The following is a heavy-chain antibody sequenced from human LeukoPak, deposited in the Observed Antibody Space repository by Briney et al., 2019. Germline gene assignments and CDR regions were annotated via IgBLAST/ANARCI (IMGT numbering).Heavy chain of an antibody. CDR2: ISYDGSNK. CDR3: ARGLVGGYYSSSF. V-gene: IGHV3-30-3*01. Sequence: PGGSLRLSCAASGFTFSSYAMNWVRQAPGKGLEWVALISYDGSNKNYADSVKGRFTISRDNAKNSLYLQMNSLRAEDTAVYYCARGLVGGYYSSSFWGQGTLVTVSS. CDR1: GFTFSSYA. D-gene: IGHD6-13*01. J-gene: IGHJ4*02.